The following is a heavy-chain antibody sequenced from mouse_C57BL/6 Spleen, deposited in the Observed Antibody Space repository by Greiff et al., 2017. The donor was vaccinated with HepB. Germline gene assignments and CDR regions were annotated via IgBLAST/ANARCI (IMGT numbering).Heavy chain of an antibody. J-gene: IGHJ4*01. V-gene: IGHV7-3*01. CDR2: IRNKANGYTT. Sequence: EVQGVESGGGLVQPGGSLSLSCAASGFTFPDYYMSWVRQPPGKALEWLGFIRNKANGYTTEYSESVKGRFTISRDNSQSILYLQMNALRAEDSATYYCARYYYYGSSYYAMDYWGQGTSVTVSS. CDR1: GFTFPDYY. CDR3: ARYYYYGSSYYAMDY. D-gene: IGHD1-1*01.